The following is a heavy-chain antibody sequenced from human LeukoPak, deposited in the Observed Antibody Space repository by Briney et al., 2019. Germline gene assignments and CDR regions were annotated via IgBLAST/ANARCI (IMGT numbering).Heavy chain of an antibody. CDR1: GGSFSGYY. J-gene: IGHJ5*02. CDR2: INHSGST. D-gene: IGHD3-22*01. Sequence: SETLSLTCAVYGGSFSGYYWSWLRQPPGKGLEWIGEINHSGSTNYNPSLKSRVTISVDTSKDQFSLKLSSVTAADTAVYYCARGGYYDSSGYYQWNWFDPWGQGTLVTVSS. V-gene: IGHV4-34*01. CDR3: ARGGYYDSSGYYQWNWFDP.